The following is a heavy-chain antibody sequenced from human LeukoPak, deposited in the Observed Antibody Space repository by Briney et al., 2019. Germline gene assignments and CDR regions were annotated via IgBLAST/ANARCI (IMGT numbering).Heavy chain of an antibody. Sequence: SGPTLVKPTQTLTLTCTFSGFSLSTSGVGVGWIRQPPGKALEWLALIYWDDDKRYSPSLKSRLTITKDTSKNQVVLTMTNMDPVDTATYYCAHKVWESLGELLSSTEYFDYWGQGTLVTVSS. V-gene: IGHV2-5*02. J-gene: IGHJ4*02. CDR3: AHKVWESLGELLSSTEYFDY. CDR1: GFSLSTSGVG. CDR2: IYWDDDK. D-gene: IGHD3-16*01.